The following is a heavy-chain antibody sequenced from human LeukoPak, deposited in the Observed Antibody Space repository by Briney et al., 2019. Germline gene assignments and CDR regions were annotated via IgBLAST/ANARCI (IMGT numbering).Heavy chain of an antibody. CDR1: GYTFTGYY. D-gene: IGHD6-13*01. J-gene: IGHJ4*02. CDR3: ARVTELQYSSRPFDY. V-gene: IGHV1-2*02. CDR2: INPNSGGT. Sequence: ASVKVSCKASGYTFTGYYMHWVRQAPGQGLEWMGWINPNSGGTNYAQKFQGRVTMTRDTSISTAYMELSRLRSDDPAVYYCARVTELQYSSRPFDYWGQGTLVTVSS.